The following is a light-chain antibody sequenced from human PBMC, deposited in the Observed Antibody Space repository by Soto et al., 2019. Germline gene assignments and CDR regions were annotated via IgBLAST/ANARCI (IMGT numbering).Light chain of an antibody. CDR3: QQRSNWPPFT. CDR2: DAS. V-gene: IGKV3-11*01. J-gene: IGKJ3*01. Sequence: ESVLTPFPAVLSLSPGERATLSCRASQSVSSYLAWYQQKPGQAPRLLIYDASNRATGIPARFSGSGSGTDFTLTISSLEPEDFAVYYCQQRSNWPPFTFGPGTKVDIK. CDR1: QSVSSY.